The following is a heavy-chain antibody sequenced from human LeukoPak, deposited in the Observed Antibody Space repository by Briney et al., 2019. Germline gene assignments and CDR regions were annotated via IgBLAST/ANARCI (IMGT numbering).Heavy chain of an antibody. D-gene: IGHD3-22*01. CDR1: GFTFSSYS. Sequence: GGSLRLSCAASGFTFSSYSMNWVHQAPGKGLEWVSSISSSSSYIYYADSVKGRFTISRDNAKNSLYLQMNSLRAEDTAVYYCARDGSYSSGYYYYFDYWGQGTLVTVSS. CDR2: ISSSSSYI. J-gene: IGHJ4*02. V-gene: IGHV3-21*01. CDR3: ARDGSYSSGYYYYFDY.